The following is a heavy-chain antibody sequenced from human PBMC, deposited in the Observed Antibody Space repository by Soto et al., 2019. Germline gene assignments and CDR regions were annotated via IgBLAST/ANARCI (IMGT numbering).Heavy chain of an antibody. CDR3: ARDRRGEMGWDYGMDV. D-gene: IGHD1-26*01. CDR2: IGTAGDT. J-gene: IGHJ6*02. V-gene: IGHV3-13*01. Sequence: GGSLRLSCAASGFTFSSYDMHWVRQATGKGLEWVSAIGTAGDTYYPGSVKGRFTISRENAKNSLYLQMNSLRAEDTAVYYCARDRRGEMGWDYGMDVWGQGTTVTVSS. CDR1: GFTFSSYD.